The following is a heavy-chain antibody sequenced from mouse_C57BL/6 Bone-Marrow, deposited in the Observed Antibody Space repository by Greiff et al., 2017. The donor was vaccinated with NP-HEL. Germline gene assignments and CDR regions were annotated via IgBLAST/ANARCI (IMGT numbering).Heavy chain of an antibody. CDR2: ISNLAYSI. CDR3: ARQDYSNYEGWFAY. V-gene: IGHV5-15*01. D-gene: IGHD2-5*01. J-gene: IGHJ3*01. CDR1: GFTFSDYG. Sequence: EVQRVESGGGLVQPGGSLKLSCAASGFTFSDYGMAWVRQAPRKGPEWVAFISNLAYSIYYADTVTGRFTISRENAKNTLYLEMSSRRSEDTAMYYCARQDYSNYEGWFAYWGQGTLVTVSA.